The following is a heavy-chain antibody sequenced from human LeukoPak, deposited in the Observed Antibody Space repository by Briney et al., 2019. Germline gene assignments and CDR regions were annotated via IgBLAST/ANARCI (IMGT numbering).Heavy chain of an antibody. V-gene: IGHV3-7*01. CDR1: GFTFSSYW. CDR2: IKQDGSEK. D-gene: IGHD1-26*01. J-gene: IGHJ4*02. CDR3: ANLGGSYYGYYFDY. Sequence: PGGSLRLSCAASGFTFSSYWMSLVRQAPGKGLEWVANIKQDGSEKYYVDSVKGRFTISRDNAKNSLYLQMNSLRAEDTAVYYCANLGGSYYGYYFDYWGQGTLVTVSS.